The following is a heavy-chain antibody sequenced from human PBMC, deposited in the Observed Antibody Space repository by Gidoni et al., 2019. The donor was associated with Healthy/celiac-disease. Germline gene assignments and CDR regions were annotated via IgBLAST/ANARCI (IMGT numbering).Heavy chain of an antibody. D-gene: IGHD3-10*01. V-gene: IGHV4-30-2*01. CDR3: ARVGSSLHFDY. CDR2: IYHSGST. Sequence: CSRYIYHSGSTYYNPSLKSRVTISVDRSKNQFSLKLSSVTAADTAVYYCARVGSSLHFDYWGQGTLVTVSS. J-gene: IGHJ4*02.